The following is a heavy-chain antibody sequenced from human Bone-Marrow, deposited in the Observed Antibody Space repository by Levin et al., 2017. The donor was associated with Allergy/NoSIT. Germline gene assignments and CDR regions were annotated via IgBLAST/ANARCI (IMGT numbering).Heavy chain of an antibody. J-gene: IGHJ4*02. V-gene: IGHV3-66*01. CDR1: GSTVSSDY. CDR2: IYSGGST. D-gene: IGHD6-13*01. CDR3: ARDHYSNSWYGY. Sequence: LSLTCAASGSTVSSDYMSWVRQAPGKGLEWVSVIYSGGSTYYADSVKGRFIISRDNSKNTVYLQMNNLRVDDTAVYYCARDHYSNSWYGYWGQGTLVTVSS.